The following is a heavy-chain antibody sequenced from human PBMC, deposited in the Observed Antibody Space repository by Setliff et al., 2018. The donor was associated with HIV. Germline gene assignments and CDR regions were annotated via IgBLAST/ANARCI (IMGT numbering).Heavy chain of an antibody. CDR1: GGSISSSSYY. Sequence: LSLTCTVSGGSISSSSYYWGWIRQPPGKGLEWIGSIYYSGSTYYNPSLKSRVTISVDTSKNQFSLKLSSVTAADTAVYYCARFHCYYDSSGYGVNWFDPWGQGTLVTVSS. J-gene: IGHJ5*02. CDR2: IYYSGST. CDR3: ARFHCYYDSSGYGVNWFDP. V-gene: IGHV4-39*07. D-gene: IGHD3-22*01.